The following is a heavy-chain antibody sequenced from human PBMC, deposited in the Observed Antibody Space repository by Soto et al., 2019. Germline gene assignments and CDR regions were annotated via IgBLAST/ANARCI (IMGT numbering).Heavy chain of an antibody. V-gene: IGHV1-3*01. Sequence: ASVKVSCKASGYTFTSYAMHWVRQAPGQRLEWMGWINAGNGNTKYSQKFQGRVTITRDTSASTAYMELSSLRSEDTAVYYCARASYDFWSGYWGYYYGMDVWGQGTTVTVSS. CDR1: GYTFTSYA. J-gene: IGHJ6*02. CDR2: INAGNGNT. D-gene: IGHD3-3*01. CDR3: ARASYDFWSGYWGYYYGMDV.